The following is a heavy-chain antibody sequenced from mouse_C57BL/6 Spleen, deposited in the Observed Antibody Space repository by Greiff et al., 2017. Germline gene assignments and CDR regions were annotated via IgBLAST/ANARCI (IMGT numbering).Heavy chain of an antibody. D-gene: IGHD2-4*01. CDR3: ASMIMEYDAMDY. CDR2: IDPSDSET. Sequence: QVQLQQPGAELVRPGSSVKLSCKASGYTFTSYWMHWVKQRPIQGLEWIGNIDPSDSETHYNQQFKDKATLTVDKSSSTAYMQLSSLTSEDSAVYYCASMIMEYDAMDYWGQGTSVTVSS. V-gene: IGHV1-52*01. J-gene: IGHJ4*01. CDR1: GYTFTSYW.